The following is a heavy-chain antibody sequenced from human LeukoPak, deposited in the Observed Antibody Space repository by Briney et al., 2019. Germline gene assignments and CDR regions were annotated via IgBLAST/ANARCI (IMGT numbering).Heavy chain of an antibody. V-gene: IGHV3-23*01. D-gene: IGHD5-18*01. Sequence: GGSLRLSCAAFGFTFSSYAMSCVRQVPGKGLEWVSAISVSGGSTYYADSVKGRFTISRDNSKNTLYLQMNSLRAEDTAVYYCRGYSYGYXXLTDSPLFDYWGQGTLVT. CDR1: GFTFSSYA. J-gene: IGHJ4*02. CDR2: ISVSGGST. CDR3: RGYSYGYXXLTDSPLFDY.